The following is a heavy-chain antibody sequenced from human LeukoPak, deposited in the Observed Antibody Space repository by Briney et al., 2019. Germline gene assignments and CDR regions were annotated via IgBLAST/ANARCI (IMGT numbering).Heavy chain of an antibody. CDR1: GFRFTSYW. Sequence: GDSLKISCKGSGFRFTSYWIGWVRQMPGKGLEWMGIIYPGDSDTRYSPSFQGQVTISADKSISTAYLQWSSLKASDTAMYYCARLLGDSSGYSDYWGQGTLVTVSS. V-gene: IGHV5-51*01. J-gene: IGHJ4*02. CDR2: IYPGDSDT. CDR3: ARLLGDSSGYSDY. D-gene: IGHD3-22*01.